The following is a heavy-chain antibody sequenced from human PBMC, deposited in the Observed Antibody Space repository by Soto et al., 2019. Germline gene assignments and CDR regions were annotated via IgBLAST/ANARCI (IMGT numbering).Heavy chain of an antibody. CDR2: IWYDGSNK. V-gene: IGHV3-33*01. CDR1: GFTFSSYG. Sequence: GGSLRLSCAASGFTFSSYGMHWVRQAPGKGLEWVAVIWYDGSNKYYADSVKGRFTISRDNSKNTLYLQMNSLRAEDTAVYYCARDNGYYFNNFDYWGQGTLVTVSS. D-gene: IGHD3-22*01. CDR3: ARDNGYYFNNFDY. J-gene: IGHJ4*02.